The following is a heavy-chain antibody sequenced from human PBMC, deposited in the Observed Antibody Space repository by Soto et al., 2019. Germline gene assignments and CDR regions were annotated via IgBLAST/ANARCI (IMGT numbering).Heavy chain of an antibody. CDR3: ARDRNYDYGMDV. J-gene: IGHJ6*02. CDR1: FGSMINHY. Sequence: QVQPQESGPGLVKSSETLSLTCTVSFGSMINHYWSWIRQPPGKGLEWIGYIYYSGSTNYNPSLKSRVTISVDTSKSQFSLKLSSVTAADTAVYYCARDRNYDYGMDVWGQGTTVTVS. V-gene: IGHV4-59*11. CDR2: IYYSGST. D-gene: IGHD3-16*01.